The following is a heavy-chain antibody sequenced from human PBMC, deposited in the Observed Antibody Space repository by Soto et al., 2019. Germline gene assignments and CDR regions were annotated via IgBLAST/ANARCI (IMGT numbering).Heavy chain of an antibody. CDR1: GYTFTSYY. CDR3: ARESDLGP. D-gene: IGHD3-16*01. V-gene: IGHV1-46*03. Sequence: QVQLVQSGAEVKKPGASVKVSCTASGYTFTSYYMNWVRQPPGQGLEWMGIINPSGGSTSYAQKFQGRVTMTGDTSTSTVYMEMSSLRSEDTAVYYCARESDLGPWGQGTLVTVSS. CDR2: INPSGGST. J-gene: IGHJ5*02.